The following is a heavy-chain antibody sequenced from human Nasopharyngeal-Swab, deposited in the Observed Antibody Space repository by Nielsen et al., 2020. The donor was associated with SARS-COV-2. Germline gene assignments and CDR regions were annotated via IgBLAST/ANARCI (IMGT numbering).Heavy chain of an antibody. J-gene: IGHJ3*01. CDR3: ARTNSPYAYDL. V-gene: IGHV7-4-1*02. CDR1: GYTFTSLG. Sequence: GESLKISCKASGYTFTSLGINWVRQAPGQGLEWMGWINTNTGSPTYAQGFTGRFVLSLDTSVTTAYLEISSLEAEDTAVYFCARTNSPYAYDLWGQGTMVTVSS. CDR2: INTNTGSP. D-gene: IGHD2/OR15-2a*01.